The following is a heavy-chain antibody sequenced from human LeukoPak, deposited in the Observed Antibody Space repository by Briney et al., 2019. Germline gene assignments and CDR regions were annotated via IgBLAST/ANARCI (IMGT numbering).Heavy chain of an antibody. CDR1: GYAFTSYD. CDR2: MNPNSGNT. J-gene: IGHJ4*02. D-gene: IGHD3-10*01. Sequence: ASVKVSCKASGYAFTSYDINWVRQAPGQGLEWMGWMNPNSGNTGYAQKFQGRVTMTRNTSISTAYMELSSLRSEDTAVYYCARAGSGSYVFDYWGQGTLVTVSS. V-gene: IGHV1-8*01. CDR3: ARAGSGSYVFDY.